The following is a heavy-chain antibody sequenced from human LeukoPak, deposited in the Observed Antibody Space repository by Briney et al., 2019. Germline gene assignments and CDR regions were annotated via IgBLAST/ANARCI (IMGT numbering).Heavy chain of an antibody. CDR1: EFTVSSNY. Sequence: GGSLRLSCAASEFTVSSNYMYWVRQVPGKGLEWVSGIYWNGASTGYADSVKGRFTISRDNAKNLLYLQMNSLRAEDTAVYYCGTGWAVDFWGQGTLVTVSS. CDR2: IYWNGAST. V-gene: IGHV3-20*04. D-gene: IGHD5-24*01. J-gene: IGHJ4*02. CDR3: GTGWAVDF.